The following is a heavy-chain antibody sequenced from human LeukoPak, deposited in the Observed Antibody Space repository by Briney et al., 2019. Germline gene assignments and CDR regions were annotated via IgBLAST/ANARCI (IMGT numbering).Heavy chain of an antibody. Sequence: GGSLRLSCTASGFPFSSYGMHWVRQAPGKGLVWVTVIWPDGSTKYYVDSVKGRFTISRDNSKNTLYLQMNSLRGDDTAVYYCAKRMGPSIAATDLDYWGQGTLVTVSS. D-gene: IGHD6-13*01. CDR3: AKRMGPSIAATDLDY. V-gene: IGHV3-30*02. J-gene: IGHJ4*02. CDR2: IWPDGSTK. CDR1: GFPFSSYG.